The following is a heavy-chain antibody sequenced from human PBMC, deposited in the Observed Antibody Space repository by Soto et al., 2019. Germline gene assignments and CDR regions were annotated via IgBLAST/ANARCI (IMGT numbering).Heavy chain of an antibody. V-gene: IGHV3-30*18. CDR3: AKDFQWELRGYYYGMDV. J-gene: IGHJ6*02. CDR2: ISYDGSNK. Sequence: GGSLRLSCAASGFTFSSYGIHWVRQAPGKGLEWVAVISYDGSNKYYADSVKGRFTISRDNSKNTLYLQMNSLRGEDTAVYYCAKDFQWELRGYYYGMDVWGQGTTVTVSS. D-gene: IGHD1-26*01. CDR1: GFTFSSYG.